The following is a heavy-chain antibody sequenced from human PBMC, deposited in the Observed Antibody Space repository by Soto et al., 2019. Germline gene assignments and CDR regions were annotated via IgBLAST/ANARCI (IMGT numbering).Heavy chain of an antibody. CDR3: AVGLFEAVAGTLRFDP. J-gene: IGHJ5*02. Sequence: GGSLRLSCAASGFTFSSYWMSWVRQAPGKGLEWVANIKQDGSEKYYVDSVKGRFNISRDNAKNSLYLQMNSLRAEDTAVYYCAVGLFEAVAGTLRFDPWGQGTLVTVSS. D-gene: IGHD6-19*01. CDR1: GFTFSSYW. CDR2: IKQDGSEK. V-gene: IGHV3-7*01.